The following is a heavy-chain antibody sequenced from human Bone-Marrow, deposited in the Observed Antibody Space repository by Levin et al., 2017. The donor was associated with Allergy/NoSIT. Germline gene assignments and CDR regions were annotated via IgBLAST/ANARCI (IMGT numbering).Heavy chain of an antibody. D-gene: IGHD3-16*01. J-gene: IGHJ4*02. CDR1: GFTFTSYA. V-gene: IGHV3-30*04. CDR3: ARDLQGAQFQYDYMWGSFDY. CDR2: ISYDGRNK. Sequence: GGSLRLSCAASGFTFTSYALHWVRQAPGKGLEWVAVISYDGRNKYYADSVKGRFTISRDNSKNTLYLRMNSLRAEDTAVYYCARDLQGAQFQYDYMWGSFDYWGQGTLVTVSS.